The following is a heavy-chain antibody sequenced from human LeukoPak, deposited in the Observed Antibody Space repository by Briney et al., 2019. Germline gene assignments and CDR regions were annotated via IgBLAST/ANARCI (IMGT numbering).Heavy chain of an antibody. CDR1: GFTFSNHG. CDR3: AQDDAWGGYQH. Sequence: GGTLRLSCSVSGFTFSNHGINWVREAPGKGLGWGSGISPSGHITYHTDSVPGRCTISRDKSKNMMYVQMSSLRAEDTVVYYCAQDDAWGGYQHWGQSTLFTVSS. V-gene: IGHV3-23*01. J-gene: IGHJ1*01. D-gene: IGHD3-16*01. CDR2: ISPSGHIT.